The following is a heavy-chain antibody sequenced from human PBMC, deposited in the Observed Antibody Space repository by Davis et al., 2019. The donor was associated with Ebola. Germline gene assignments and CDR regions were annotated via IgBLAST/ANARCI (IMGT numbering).Heavy chain of an antibody. CDR1: GGTISSSSYY. CDR2: IYYSGST. V-gene: IGHV4-39*01. Sequence: MPSETLSLTCTVSGGTISSSSYYWGWIRQPPGKGLEWIGSIYYSGSTYYNPSLKSRVTISVDTSKNQFSLKLSSVTAADTAVYYCARHRTPYSSSSLFEDAFDIWGQGTMVTVSS. D-gene: IGHD6-6*01. J-gene: IGHJ3*02. CDR3: ARHRTPYSSSSLFEDAFDI.